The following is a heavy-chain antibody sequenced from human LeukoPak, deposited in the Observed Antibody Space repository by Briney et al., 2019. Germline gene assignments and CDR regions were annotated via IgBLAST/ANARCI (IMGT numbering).Heavy chain of an antibody. D-gene: IGHD2-2*01. V-gene: IGHV1-69*06. CDR1: GGTYSSYA. Sequence: GSSVTVSCKASGGTYSSYAISWVRQDPGQGLEWMGGIIPIFGTANYAQKFQGRVTITADKSTSTAYMELSSLRSEDTAVYYCAREPAAENYFDYWGQGTLVTVSS. CDR2: IIPIFGTA. CDR3: AREPAAENYFDY. J-gene: IGHJ4*02.